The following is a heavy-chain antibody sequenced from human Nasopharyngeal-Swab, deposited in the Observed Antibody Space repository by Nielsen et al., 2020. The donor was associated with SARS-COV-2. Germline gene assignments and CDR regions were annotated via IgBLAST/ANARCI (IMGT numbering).Heavy chain of an antibody. V-gene: IGHV3-30*03. D-gene: IGHD1-26*01. J-gene: IGHJ4*02. CDR1: GFTFSSYG. Sequence: GESLKISCAASGFTFSSYGMHWVRQAPGKGLEWVAVISYDGSNEYYADSVKGRFTISRDNSKNTLYLQMNSLRAEDTAVYYCARTNSGSYLGPFDYWGQGTLVTVSS. CDR3: ARTNSGSYLGPFDY. CDR2: ISYDGSNE.